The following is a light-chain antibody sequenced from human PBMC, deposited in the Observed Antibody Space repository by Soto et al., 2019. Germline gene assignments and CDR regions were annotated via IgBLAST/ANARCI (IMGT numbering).Light chain of an antibody. V-gene: IGKV3-20*01. CDR2: DAS. CDR1: QTVRNNY. Sequence: ECVLTQSPGTLSFSPWERATRSCRSSQTVRNNYLAWYQQKPGQAPRLLIYDASSRATGIPDRFSGGGSGTDFTLTISRLEPEDFAVYYCQQFSSYPLTFGGGTKVDIK. CDR3: QQFSSYPLT. J-gene: IGKJ4*01.